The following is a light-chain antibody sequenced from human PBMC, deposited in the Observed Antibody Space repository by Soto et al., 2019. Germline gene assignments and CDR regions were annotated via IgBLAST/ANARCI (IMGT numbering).Light chain of an antibody. CDR2: DTS. V-gene: IGKV3-15*01. CDR3: QQYVSAPIT. Sequence: EIVMTQSPATLSVSPGERATLSCRASQSVSSNLAWYQQKPGQAPRLLIYDTSTRATGIPARFSGSGSGTDFTLTISRLEPEDFAVYYCQQYVSAPITFGQGTRLEIK. J-gene: IGKJ5*01. CDR1: QSVSSN.